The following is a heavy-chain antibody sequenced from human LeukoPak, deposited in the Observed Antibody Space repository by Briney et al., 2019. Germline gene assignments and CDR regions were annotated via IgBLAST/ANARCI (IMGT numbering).Heavy chain of an antibody. CDR1: GYTFTSYG. J-gene: IGHJ4*02. CDR2: ISAYNGNT. V-gene: IGHV1-18*01. CDR3: ARIFYDILTGYHHGSEFDY. Sequence: ASVKVSCKASGYTFTSYGISWVRQAPGQGLEWMGWISAYNGNTNYAQKLQGRVTVTTDTSTSTAYMELRSLRSDDTAVYYCARIFYDILTGYHHGSEFDYWGQGTLVTVSS. D-gene: IGHD3-9*01.